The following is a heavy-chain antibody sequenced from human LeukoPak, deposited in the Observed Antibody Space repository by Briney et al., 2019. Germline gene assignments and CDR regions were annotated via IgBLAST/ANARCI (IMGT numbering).Heavy chain of an antibody. CDR1: GFTFS. CDR3: ARGQWYFDL. V-gene: IGHV3-23*01. CDR2: ISGSGGST. Sequence: PGGSLRLSCAASGFTFSMSWVRQAPGKGLEWVSTISGSGGSTYYADSVKGRFTISRDNSKNTLYLQMNSLRAEDTAVYYRARGQWYFDLWGRGTLVTVSS. J-gene: IGHJ2*01.